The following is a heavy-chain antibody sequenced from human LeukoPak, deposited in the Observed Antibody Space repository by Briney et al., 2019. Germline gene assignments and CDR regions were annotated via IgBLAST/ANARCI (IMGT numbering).Heavy chain of an antibody. J-gene: IGHJ4*02. CDR1: GFTFSSYS. CDR3: ARAGSWGSFDY. D-gene: IGHD3-10*01. V-gene: IGHV3-21*01. Sequence: GGSLRLSCAASGFTFSSYSMNWVRQAPGRGLEWVSSISSSSSYIYYADSVKGRFTISRDNAKNSLYLQMNSLRAEDTAVYYCARAGSWGSFDYWGQGTLVTVSS. CDR2: ISSSSSYI.